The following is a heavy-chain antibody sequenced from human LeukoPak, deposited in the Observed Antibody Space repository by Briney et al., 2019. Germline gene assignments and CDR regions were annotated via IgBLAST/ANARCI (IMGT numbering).Heavy chain of an antibody. D-gene: IGHD2-8*01. J-gene: IGHJ4*02. CDR2: ISSSGRTM. CDR1: GFTFSSYE. Sequence: GGSLRLSCAASGFTFSSYEMNWVRQAPGKGLEWISHISSSGRTMYYADSVKGRFTISRDNAKNSLYLQMNSLRAEDTAVYYCARLGSLCRNGVCYGGWGQGILVTVSS. V-gene: IGHV3-48*03. CDR3: ARLGSLCRNGVCYGG.